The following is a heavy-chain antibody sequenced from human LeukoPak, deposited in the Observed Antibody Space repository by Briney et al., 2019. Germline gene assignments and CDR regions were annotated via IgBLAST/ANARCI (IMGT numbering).Heavy chain of an antibody. CDR3: AKHGFGVFEGY. V-gene: IGHV3-23*01. Sequence: PSETLSLTCTVSGGSISSSSYYWGWIRQPPGKGLEWVSGIRGSGGITYYADSVKGRFTISRDNSKNTLYLQMNSLRAEDTAVYYCAKHGFGVFEGYWGKGTLVTVSS. CDR2: IRGSGGIT. D-gene: IGHD3-10*01. J-gene: IGHJ4*02. CDR1: GGSISSSSYY.